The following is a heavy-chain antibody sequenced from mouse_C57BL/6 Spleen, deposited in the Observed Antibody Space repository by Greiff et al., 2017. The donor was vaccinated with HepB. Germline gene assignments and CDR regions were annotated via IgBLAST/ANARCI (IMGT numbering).Heavy chain of an antibody. D-gene: IGHD2-3*01. Sequence: VQLQQSGPELVKPGASVKMSCKASGYTFTDYYMHWVKQKPGKGLEWIGEIYPGSGNTYYNEKFKGKATLTADTSSSTAYMQLSSLTSEDSAVYFCASFGDGYYVNAMDYWGQGTSVTVSS. CDR3: SFGDGYYVNAMDY. V-gene: IGHV1-83*01. CDR1: YTFTDYYM. J-gene: IGHJ4*01. CDR2: YPGSGNTY.